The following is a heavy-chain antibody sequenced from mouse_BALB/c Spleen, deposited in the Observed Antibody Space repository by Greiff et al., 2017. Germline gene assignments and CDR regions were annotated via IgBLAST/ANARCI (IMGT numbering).Heavy chain of an antibody. D-gene: IGHD2-14*01. J-gene: IGHJ3*01. Sequence: EVKLVESGPGLVKPSQSLSLTCSVTGYSITSGYYWNWIRQFPGNKLEWMGYISYDGSNNYNPSLKNRISITRDTSKNQFFLKLNSVTTEDTATYYCARDRYDGRKSFPYWGQGTLVTVSA. CDR2: ISYDGSN. CDR3: ARDRYDGRKSFPY. CDR1: GYSITSGYY. V-gene: IGHV3-6*02.